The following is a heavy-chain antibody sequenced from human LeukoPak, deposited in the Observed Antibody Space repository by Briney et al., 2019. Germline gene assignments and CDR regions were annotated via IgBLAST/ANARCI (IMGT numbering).Heavy chain of an antibody. J-gene: IGHJ4*02. CDR1: GFTVSSNF. D-gene: IGHD3-9*01. CDR2: IYSGGST. V-gene: IGHV3-66*01. CDR3: ALGLVTDY. Sequence: GGSLRLSCAASGFTVSSNFMSWVRQAPGKGLEWVSVIYSGGSTYYADSVKGRFTISRDNSKNTLYLQMNSLRVEDTAVYYCALGLVTDYWGGGSLVTDCS.